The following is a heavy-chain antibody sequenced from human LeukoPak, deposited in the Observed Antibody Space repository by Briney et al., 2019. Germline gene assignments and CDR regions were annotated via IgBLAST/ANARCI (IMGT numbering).Heavy chain of an antibody. CDR1: GFTFTNYA. V-gene: IGHV3-23*01. J-gene: IGHJ4*02. CDR2: IYFSCGDT. D-gene: IGHD2-2*01. Sequence: GGSLRLSCAASGFTFTNYAMSWIRQAPGKGLEWVSTIYFSCGDTYSADSVKGRFTISRDNAKNTLYLQMNSVRAEDTAIYYCAKDQGEAVVPRRFDFWGQGTLVTVSS. CDR3: AKDQGEAVVPRRFDF.